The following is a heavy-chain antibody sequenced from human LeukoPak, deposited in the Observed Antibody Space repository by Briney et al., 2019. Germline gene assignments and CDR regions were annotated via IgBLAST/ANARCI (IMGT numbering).Heavy chain of an antibody. D-gene: IGHD3-22*01. CDR1: GFTFSSYA. Sequence: GGSLRLSCAAFGFTFSSYAMNWVRQAPGKGLEWVSGVSASGDSTNYADSVKGRFTISRDNSKKTLYLQMNSLRAEDTAVYYCAKDYYDTSGYYYHFDYWGQGTLVTVSS. V-gene: IGHV3-23*01. J-gene: IGHJ4*02. CDR2: VSASGDST. CDR3: AKDYYDTSGYYYHFDY.